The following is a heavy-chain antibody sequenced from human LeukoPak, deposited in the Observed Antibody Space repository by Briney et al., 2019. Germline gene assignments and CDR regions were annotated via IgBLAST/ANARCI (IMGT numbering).Heavy chain of an antibody. J-gene: IGHJ4*02. CDR3: ARDPTPTVRDGDTFDY. V-gene: IGHV4-38-2*02. CDR1: GYSISSGYY. Sequence: SETLSLTCAVSGYSISSGYYWGWIRQPPGKGLEWIGSIYHSGSTYYNPSLKSRVTISVDTSKNQFSLKLSSVTAADTAVYYCARDPTPTVRDGDTFDYWGQGTLVTVSS. D-gene: IGHD3-10*02. CDR2: IYHSGST.